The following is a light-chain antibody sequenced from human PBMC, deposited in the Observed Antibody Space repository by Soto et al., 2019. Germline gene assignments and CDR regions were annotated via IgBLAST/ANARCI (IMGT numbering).Light chain of an antibody. J-gene: IGKJ1*01. CDR1: QSIGNY. V-gene: IGKV1-39*01. Sequence: DIRMTQSPSSLSASVGDRVTITVGASQSIGNYLNWYRQKPGKAPELLIYAASILQSEVPSRFRGSGSGTDFTLTISSLQPEDFASYYCQQSYNVLSWTFGQGTKV. CDR2: AAS. CDR3: QQSYNVLSWT.